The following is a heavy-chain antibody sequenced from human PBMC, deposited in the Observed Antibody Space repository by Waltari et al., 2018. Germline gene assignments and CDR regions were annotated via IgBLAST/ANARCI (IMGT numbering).Heavy chain of an antibody. CDR3: ASCIQYAFDI. V-gene: IGHV4-31*03. Sequence: QVQLQESGPGLVKPSQTLSLTCTVSGGSISSGGYYLSWLRQNPGKGLEWIGESYYSGSTYYNPSLKSRVTISVDTSKNQFSLKLSSVTAADTAVYYCASCIQYAFDIWGQGTMVTVSS. CDR1: GGSISSGGYY. J-gene: IGHJ3*02. D-gene: IGHD2-15*01. CDR2: SYYSGST.